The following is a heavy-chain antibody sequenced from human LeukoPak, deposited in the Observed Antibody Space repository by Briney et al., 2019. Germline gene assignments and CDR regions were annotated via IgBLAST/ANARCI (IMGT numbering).Heavy chain of an antibody. D-gene: IGHD3-10*01. J-gene: IGHJ5*02. CDR2: IYPGDSDT. CDR1: GYSFTSYW. V-gene: IGHV5-51*01. Sequence: GESLKISCKGSGYSFTSYWIGWVRQMPGKGLEWMGSIYPGDSDTRYSPSSQGQVTISADKYISTAYLQWSSLKASDTAMYYCARGPPGSTNWFDPWGQGTLVTVSS. CDR3: ARGPPGSTNWFDP.